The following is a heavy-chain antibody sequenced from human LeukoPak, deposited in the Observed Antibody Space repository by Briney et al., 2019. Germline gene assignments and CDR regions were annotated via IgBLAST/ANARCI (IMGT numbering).Heavy chain of an antibody. CDR3: AREDWVRGVATHPTTDY. CDR1: GFTFSSYS. CDR2: ISSSSSYI. J-gene: IGHJ4*02. Sequence: GGSLRLSCAASGFTFSSYSMNWVRQAPGKGLEWVSSISSSSSYIYYADSVKGRFTISRDNAKNSLYLQMNSLRAEDTAVYYCAREDWVRGVATHPTTDYWGQGTLVTVSS. V-gene: IGHV3-21*01. D-gene: IGHD3-10*01.